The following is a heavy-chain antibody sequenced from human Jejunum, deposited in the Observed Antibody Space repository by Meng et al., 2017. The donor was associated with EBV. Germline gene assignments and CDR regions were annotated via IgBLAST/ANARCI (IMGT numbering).Heavy chain of an antibody. D-gene: IGHD1/OR15-1a*01. V-gene: IGHV3-23*04. CDR1: GFTFSSSA. J-gene: IGHJ5*02. CDR2: IGGSGGAT. CDR3: AKLTRA. Sequence: EVEGVGSGGGLVQPGVSLRLSCSASGFTFSSSAMSWVRQAPGKGLEWVSSIGGSGGATYYADSVKGRFTISRDNSKSTLYLQMNSLRAEDTAVYYCAKLTRAWGQGTLVTVSS.